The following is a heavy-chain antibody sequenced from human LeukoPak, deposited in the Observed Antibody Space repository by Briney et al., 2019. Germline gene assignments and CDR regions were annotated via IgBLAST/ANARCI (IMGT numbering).Heavy chain of an antibody. CDR2: INSDGSST. CDR1: GLTFSSYW. V-gene: IGHV3-74*01. Sequence: GSLRLSCAAPGLTFSSYWMHWVRQAPGKGLVWVSRINSDGSSTSYADSVKGRFTISRDNAKNTLYLQMNSLRAEDTAVYYCARRSSGSPPYYFGYWGQGTLVTVSS. J-gene: IGHJ4*02. CDR3: ARRSSGSPPYYFGY. D-gene: IGHD1-26*01.